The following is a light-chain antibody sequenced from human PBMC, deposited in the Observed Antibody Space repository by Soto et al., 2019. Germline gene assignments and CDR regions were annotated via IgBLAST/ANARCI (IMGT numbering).Light chain of an antibody. CDR3: QQYRT. V-gene: IGKV3-20*01. J-gene: IGKJ1*01. CDR1: QSVSSSY. Sequence: ELVLTQSPGTLSLSPGERANISCRASQSVSSSYLAWSQQKPGQAPRLLIYEASSRATGIPDRFSGSGSGTDFTLTISRLEPEDFAVYYCQQYRTFGQGTKVDIK. CDR2: EAS.